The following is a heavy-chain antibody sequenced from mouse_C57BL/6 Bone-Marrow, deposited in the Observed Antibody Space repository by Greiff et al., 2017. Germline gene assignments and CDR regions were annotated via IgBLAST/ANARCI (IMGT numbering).Heavy chain of an antibody. J-gene: IGHJ2*01. CDR2: INPNYGTT. CDR1: GYSFTDYN. D-gene: IGHD2-4*01. Sequence: VQLQQSGPELVKPGASVKISCKASGYSFTDYNMNWVKQSNGKSLEWIGVINPNYGTTSYNQKFKGKATLTVDQSSSTSYMQLNSLTSEDSAVYYCSISEVYDYDGFDYWGQGTTLTVSS. V-gene: IGHV1-39*01. CDR3: SISEVYDYDGFDY.